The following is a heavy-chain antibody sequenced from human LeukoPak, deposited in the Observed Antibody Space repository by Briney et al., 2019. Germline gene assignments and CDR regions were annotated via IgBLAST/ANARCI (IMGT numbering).Heavy chain of an antibody. CDR2: IIPILGIA. Sequence: SVKVSRKASGGTFSSYAISWVRQAPGQGLEWMGRIIPILGIANYAQKFQGRVTITADKSTSTACMELSSLRSEDTAVYYCAKDASMRLGWPDYWGQGTLVTVSS. CDR1: GGTFSSYA. J-gene: IGHJ4*02. V-gene: IGHV1-69*04. CDR3: AKDASMRLGWPDY. D-gene: IGHD6-19*01.